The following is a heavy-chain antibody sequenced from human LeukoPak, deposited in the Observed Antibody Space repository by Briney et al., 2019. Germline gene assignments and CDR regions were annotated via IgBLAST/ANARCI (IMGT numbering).Heavy chain of an antibody. V-gene: IGHV3-74*03. CDR3: TRVFVGDEYSSSGY. CDR2: INSDGSST. J-gene: IGHJ4*02. D-gene: IGHD6-13*01. Sequence: GGSLRLSCGASGFTFRKYYMHWVRQAPGKGLVWVSRINSDGSSTTYADSVRGRFTVSRDNAKNTLYLQMNSLKVEDTAMYYCTRVFVGDEYSSSGYWGQGTLVTVSS. CDR1: GFTFRKYY.